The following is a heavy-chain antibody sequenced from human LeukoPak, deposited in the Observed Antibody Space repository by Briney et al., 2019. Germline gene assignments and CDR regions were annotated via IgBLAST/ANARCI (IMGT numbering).Heavy chain of an antibody. CDR3: ARGHGSGYTNYFDP. J-gene: IGHJ5*02. D-gene: IGHD3-10*01. CDR1: GYSFTSYD. Sequence: ASVKVSCKASGYSFTSYDFNWVRQATGQGLEWMGIINPTGGSAGFAQKFQGRVTMTRDMSTSTFYMELSSLRSEDTAVYYCARGHGSGYTNYFDPWGQGTLVTVSS. V-gene: IGHV1-46*01. CDR2: INPTGGSA.